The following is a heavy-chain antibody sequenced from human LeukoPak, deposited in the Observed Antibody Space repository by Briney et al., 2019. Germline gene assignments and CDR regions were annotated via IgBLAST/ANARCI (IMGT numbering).Heavy chain of an antibody. CDR3: ARTGTYYDFWSGYYRRGFFDP. V-gene: IGHV4-39*07. Sequence: PSETLSLTCTVSGGSISSSYYYWGWIRQPPGKGLEWIGSIYSSGSTYYNPSLKSRVTISVDTSKNQFSLKLSSVTAADTAVYYCARTGTYYDFWSGYYRRGFFDPWGQGTLVTVSS. CDR2: IYSSGST. CDR1: GGSISSSYYY. D-gene: IGHD3-3*01. J-gene: IGHJ5*02.